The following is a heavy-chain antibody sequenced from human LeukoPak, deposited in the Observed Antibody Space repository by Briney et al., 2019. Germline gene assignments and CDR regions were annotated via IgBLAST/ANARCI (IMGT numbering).Heavy chain of an antibody. J-gene: IGHJ4*02. D-gene: IGHD3-10*01. V-gene: IGHV3-23*01. CDR3: AKSLGNQGVIDY. CDR1: EFIFRNHA. CDR2: VSASGGST. Sequence: GGSLRLSCAASEFIFRNHAMNWVRQAPGQGLEWVSGVSASGGSTFNTDSVKGRFSISRDNSKNTLYLEMNSLRPEDTALYYCAKSLGNQGVIDYWGQGTLVTVSS.